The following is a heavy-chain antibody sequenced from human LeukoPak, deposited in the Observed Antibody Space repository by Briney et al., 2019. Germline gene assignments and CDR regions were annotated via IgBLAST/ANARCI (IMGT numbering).Heavy chain of an antibody. D-gene: IGHD1-26*01. V-gene: IGHV3-23*01. CDR3: AKDDGGSYYIYYYYMDV. Sequence: GGSLRLSCAASGFTFSSYAMSWVRQAPGKGLEWVSAIRGSGGGTNYGDSVKGRFTISRDNSKNTLYLQMNSLRAEDTAVYYCAKDDGGSYYIYYYYMDVWGKGTTVTISS. J-gene: IGHJ6*03. CDR2: IRGSGGGT. CDR1: GFTFSSYA.